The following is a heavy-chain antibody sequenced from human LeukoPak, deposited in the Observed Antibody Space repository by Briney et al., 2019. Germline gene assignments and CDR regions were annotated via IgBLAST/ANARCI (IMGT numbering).Heavy chain of an antibody. J-gene: IGHJ3*02. D-gene: IGHD2-2*01. Sequence: SETLSLTCTVSGGSISSYYWSWIRQPPGKGLDWIGYIYTSGSTNYNPSLKSRVTISVDTSKNQFSLKLSSVTAAHTAVYYCARHSCSSTSCKDAFDIWGQGTMVTVSS. CDR1: GGSISSYY. CDR3: ARHSCSSTSCKDAFDI. CDR2: IYTSGST. V-gene: IGHV4-4*09.